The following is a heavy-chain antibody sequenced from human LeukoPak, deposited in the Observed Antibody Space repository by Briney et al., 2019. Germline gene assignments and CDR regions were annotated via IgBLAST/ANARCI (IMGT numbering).Heavy chain of an antibody. CDR1: GYTFTSYD. CDR3: ARPRVLRFLEWSSMIPYYYYYGMDV. Sequence: ASVKVSCKASGYTFTSYDINWVRQATGQGLEWMGWMNPNSGNTGYAQKFQGRVTMTRNTSISTAYMELSSLRSEDTAVYYCARPRVLRFLEWSSMIPYYYYYGMDVWGQGTTVTVSS. J-gene: IGHJ6*02. V-gene: IGHV1-8*01. CDR2: MNPNSGNT. D-gene: IGHD3-3*01.